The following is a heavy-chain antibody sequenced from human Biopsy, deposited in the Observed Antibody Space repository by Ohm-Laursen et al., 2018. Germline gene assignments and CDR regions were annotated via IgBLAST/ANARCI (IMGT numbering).Heavy chain of an antibody. V-gene: IGHV4-61*01. J-gene: IGHJ3*01. CDR3: ARGYAGLYEAFDF. CDR2: IYNDVST. Sequence: SETLSLTCTVSGASVSSGCYDWSWIRQPPGKGLEGTGNIYNDVSTKYNPSLRSRVTISADKSTNQFSLKLRSVTAADTAVYYCARGYAGLYEAFDFWGQGTVVTVSS. D-gene: IGHD5-18*01. CDR1: GASVSSGCYD.